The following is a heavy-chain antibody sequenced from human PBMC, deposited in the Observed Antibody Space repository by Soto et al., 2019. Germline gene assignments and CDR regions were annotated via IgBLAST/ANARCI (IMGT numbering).Heavy chain of an antibody. CDR2: IYYSGST. D-gene: IGHD4-17*01. Sequence: QVQLQESGPGLVKPSETLSLTCTVSGGSISSYYWSWIRQPPGKGLEWIGYIYYSGSTNYNPSLKSRFTISVDTSKNQFSLKLSSVTAADTAVYYCAILTLYGDYHQYNWFDPWGQGTLVTVSS. J-gene: IGHJ5*02. CDR3: AILTLYGDYHQYNWFDP. CDR1: GGSISSYY. V-gene: IGHV4-59*01.